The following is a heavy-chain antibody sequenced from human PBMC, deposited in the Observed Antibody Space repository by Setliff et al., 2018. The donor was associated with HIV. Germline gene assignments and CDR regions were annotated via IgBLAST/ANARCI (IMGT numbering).Heavy chain of an antibody. J-gene: IGHJ6*03. Sequence: SVKVSCKASGSTFTNYTIIWVRQAPGQGLEWMGGIIPLFGTANYAQKFLGRVTITADEATITAYMRLSSLRSDDTAVYYCARSGGTSQYHYYMDVWGKGTTVTVSS. D-gene: IGHD3-16*01. V-gene: IGHV1-69*13. CDR3: ARSGGTSQYHYYMDV. CDR2: IIPLFGTA. CDR1: GSTFTNYT.